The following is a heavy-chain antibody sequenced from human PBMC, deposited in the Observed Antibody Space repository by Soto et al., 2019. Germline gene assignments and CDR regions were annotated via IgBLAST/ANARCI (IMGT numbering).Heavy chain of an antibody. CDR1: GGTCINYI. Sequence: GGSLRHSCAASGGTCINYILRWVRQATGKGLEWVSYISSSSTIYYADSVKGRFTISRDNAKNSLYLQMNSLRAEGTAGYYCVIDGDVFDYWGQGTLVTVSS. D-gene: IGHD4-17*01. V-gene: IGHV3-48*01. CDR3: VIDGDVFDY. CDR2: ISSSSTI. J-gene: IGHJ4*02.